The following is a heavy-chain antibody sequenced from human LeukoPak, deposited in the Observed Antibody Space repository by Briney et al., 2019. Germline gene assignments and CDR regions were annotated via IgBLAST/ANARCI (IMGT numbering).Heavy chain of an antibody. V-gene: IGHV4-34*01. CDR3: ARGGRGGPSVRRRKPGNCFDP. D-gene: IGHD3-10*01. J-gene: IGHJ5*02. CDR1: GGSFSGYH. Sequence: SETLSLTCAVYGGSFSGYHWSWIRQPPGKGLEWIGEINHSGRTNYNPPLNSRVTIPEDTSKNSFSLYLSSVTAADTAVYYCARGGRGGPSVRRRKPGNCFDPWGQGTLVTVSS. CDR2: INHSGRT.